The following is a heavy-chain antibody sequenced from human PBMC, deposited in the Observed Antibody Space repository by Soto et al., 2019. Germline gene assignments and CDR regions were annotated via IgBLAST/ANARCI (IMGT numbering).Heavy chain of an antibody. Sequence: SDTLSLTCTVSGGSISSYYWSWIRQPAGKGLEWIGRIYTSGSTNYNPSLKSRVTMSVDTSKNQFSLKLSSVTAADTAVYYCARDRSNYYGSGSYSYYFDYWGQGTLVTVSS. V-gene: IGHV4-4*07. CDR1: GGSISSYY. CDR3: ARDRSNYYGSGSYSYYFDY. CDR2: IYTSGST. J-gene: IGHJ4*02. D-gene: IGHD3-10*01.